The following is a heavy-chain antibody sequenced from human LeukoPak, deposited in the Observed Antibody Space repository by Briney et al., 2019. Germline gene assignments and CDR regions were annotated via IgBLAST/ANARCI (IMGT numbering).Heavy chain of an antibody. CDR1: GFTFSSYS. V-gene: IGHV3-21*01. J-gene: IGHJ4*02. CDR2: ISSSSSYI. CDR3: ARDWAAAGGFDS. D-gene: IGHD6-13*01. Sequence: GGSLRLSCAASGFTFSSYSMNWVRQAPGKGLEWVSSISSSSSYIYYADSVKGRFTISRDNAKNSLYLQMNSLRAEDTAVYYCARDWAAAGGFDSWGQGTLVTVSS.